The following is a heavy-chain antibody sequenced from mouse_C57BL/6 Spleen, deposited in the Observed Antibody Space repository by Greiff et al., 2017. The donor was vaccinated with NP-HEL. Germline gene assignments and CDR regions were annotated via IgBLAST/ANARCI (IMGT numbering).Heavy chain of an antibody. CDR2: INPNNGGT. V-gene: IGHV1-26*01. CDR1: GYTFTDYY. D-gene: IGHD2-5*01. CDR3: ARGSNYDAMDY. J-gene: IGHJ4*01. Sequence: VQLQQSGPELVKPGASVKISCKASGYTFTDYYMNWVKQSHGKSLEWIGDINPNNGGTSYNQKLKGKATSTVDKSSSTAYIALRSLTSEDSAVYYCARGSNYDAMDYWGQGTSVTVSS.